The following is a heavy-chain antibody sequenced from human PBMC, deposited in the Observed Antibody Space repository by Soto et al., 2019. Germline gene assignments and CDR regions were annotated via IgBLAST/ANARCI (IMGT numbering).Heavy chain of an antibody. CDR3: ARWAAGYYDYIWGSQPARRWFEP. J-gene: IGHJ5*02. CDR1: SGSISSSNW. CDR2: IYYSGST. V-gene: IGHV4-4*02. Sequence: SETLSLTCAVSSGSISSSNWLSWVRQPPGKGLEWIGEIYYSGSTYYNPSLKSRVTISVDTSKNQFSLKLSSVTAADTAVYYCARWAAGYYDYIWGSQPARRWFEPWGQGTLVTVSS. D-gene: IGHD3-16*01.